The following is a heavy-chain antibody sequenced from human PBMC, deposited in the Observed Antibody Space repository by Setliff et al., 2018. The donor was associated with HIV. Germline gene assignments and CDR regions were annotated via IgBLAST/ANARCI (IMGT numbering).Heavy chain of an antibody. J-gene: IGHJ3*02. V-gene: IGHV1-69*10. CDR2: IISILDIT. CDR1: GGTSSTHA. CDR3: TGPRGDEAFDI. Sequence: GASVKVSCKASGGTSSTHAINWVRQAPGQGLEWMGQIISILDITSYAQKLQGRVSITADESTSTFYMELSDLTSADTAVYCCTGPRGDEAFDIWGQGTKVTVSS. D-gene: IGHD3-10*01.